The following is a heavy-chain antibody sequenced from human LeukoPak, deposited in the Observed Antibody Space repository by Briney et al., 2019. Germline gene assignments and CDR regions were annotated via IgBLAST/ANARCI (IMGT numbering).Heavy chain of an antibody. V-gene: IGHV1-69*04. CDR2: IIPILGIA. J-gene: IGHJ6*02. CDR1: GGTFSSYA. Sequence: SVKVSCKASGGTFSSYAISWVRQAPGQGLEWMGRIIPILGIANYAQKFQGRVTITADKSTSAAYMELSSLRSEDTAVYYCATDLYDYGDYYYYGMDVWGQGTTVTVSS. CDR3: ATDLYDYGDYYYYGMDV. D-gene: IGHD4-17*01.